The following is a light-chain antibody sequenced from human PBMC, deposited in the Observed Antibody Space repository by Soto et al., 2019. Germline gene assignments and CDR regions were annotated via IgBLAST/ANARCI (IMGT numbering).Light chain of an antibody. Sequence: QSALTQPPSASGSPGQSVTIPCTGTSSDVGGYNYVSWYQQHPGKAPKLMIYEVSKRPSGVPDRFSGSKSGNTASLTVSGLHAEDEADYYCSSYAGSNNLVVGGGTKLTVL. J-gene: IGLJ2*01. CDR3: SSYAGSNNLV. V-gene: IGLV2-8*01. CDR1: SSDVGGYNY. CDR2: EVS.